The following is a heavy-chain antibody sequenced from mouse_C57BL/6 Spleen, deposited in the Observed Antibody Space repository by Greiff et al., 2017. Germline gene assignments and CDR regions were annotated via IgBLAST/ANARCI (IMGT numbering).Heavy chain of an antibody. V-gene: IGHV1-64*01. J-gene: IGHJ2*01. D-gene: IGHD1-1*01. Sequence: QVQLQQPGAELVKPGASVKLSCKASGYTFTSYWMHWVKQRPGQGLEWIGMIHPNSGSTNYNEKFKSKATLTVDKSSSTAYRQLSSLTSEDSAVYYCARGATVVATPFDYWGQGTTLTVSS. CDR3: ARGATVVATPFDY. CDR2: IHPNSGST. CDR1: GYTFTSYW.